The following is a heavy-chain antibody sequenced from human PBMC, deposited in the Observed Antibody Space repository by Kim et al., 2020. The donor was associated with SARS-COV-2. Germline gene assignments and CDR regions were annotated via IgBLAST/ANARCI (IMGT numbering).Heavy chain of an antibody. D-gene: IGHD6-19*01. J-gene: IGHJ5*02. CDR3: ARRPRQWPPLNWFDP. Sequence: PSLKSRVTISVDTSKNQFSLKLCSVTAADTAVYYCARRPRQWPPLNWFDPWGQGTLVTVSS. V-gene: IGHV4-34*01.